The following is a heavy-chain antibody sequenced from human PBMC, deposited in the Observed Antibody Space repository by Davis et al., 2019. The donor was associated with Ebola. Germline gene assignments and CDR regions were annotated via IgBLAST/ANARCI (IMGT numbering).Heavy chain of an antibody. CDR1: GFTFGDYA. Sequence: PGGSLRLSCIASGFTFGDYAMSWVRQAPGKGLEWVGFIRSKAYGGTTEYAASVKGRFTISRDDSKSIAYLQMNSLKTEDTAVYYCTRDLGSGDWGQGTLVTVSS. J-gene: IGHJ4*02. V-gene: IGHV3-49*04. CDR2: IRSKAYGGTT. CDR3: TRDLGSGD. D-gene: IGHD3-10*02.